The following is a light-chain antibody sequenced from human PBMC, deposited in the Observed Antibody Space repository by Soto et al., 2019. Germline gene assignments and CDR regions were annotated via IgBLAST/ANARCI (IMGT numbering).Light chain of an antibody. V-gene: IGLV3-21*02. Sequence: SYELTQPPSVSVAPGQTARITCEGTNIGTKSVHWYQQKPGQAPFLVVYEDSARPSGIPERFSGSNSGNTATLTISTVEAGDEADFFCQVWDSMSDHVIFGGGTKVTVL. CDR2: EDS. J-gene: IGLJ2*01. CDR1: NIGTKS. CDR3: QVWDSMSDHVI.